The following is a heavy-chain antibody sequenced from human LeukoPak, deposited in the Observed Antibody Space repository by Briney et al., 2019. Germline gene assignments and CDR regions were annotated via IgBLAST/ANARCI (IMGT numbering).Heavy chain of an antibody. CDR2: ISSDGKST. CDR3: AKGGQGYCSSTSCYTAHYYYYYYMDV. Sequence: GGSLRLSCAASGFTFSRYWMHWVRQAPGKGLVWVSCISSDGKSTYYADSVQGRFTISRDNAKNTMYLQMNSLRAEDTAVYYCAKGGQGYCSSTSCYTAHYYYYYYMDVWGKGTTVTVSS. J-gene: IGHJ6*03. D-gene: IGHD2-2*02. V-gene: IGHV3-74*01. CDR1: GFTFSRYW.